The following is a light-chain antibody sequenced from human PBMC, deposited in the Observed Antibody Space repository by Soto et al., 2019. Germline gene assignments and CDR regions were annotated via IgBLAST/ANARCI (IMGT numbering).Light chain of an antibody. CDR1: QSIGAF. J-gene: IGKJ4*01. CDR3: QQYNSSPLT. CDR2: KAS. V-gene: IGKV1-5*03. Sequence: DIQMTQSPSTRYASVGDRVTITCRASQSIGAFLAWFQQKPGKAPNLLIYKASSLESGVPSRFSGSGSGTEFTLTISTLQPDDFATYYCQQYNSSPLTFGGGTKVEIK.